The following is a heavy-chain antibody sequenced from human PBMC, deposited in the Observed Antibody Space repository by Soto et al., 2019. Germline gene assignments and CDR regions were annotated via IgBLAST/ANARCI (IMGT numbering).Heavy chain of an antibody. Sequence: XSVKVSCKASGYTFTSYGISWVRQAPGQGLEWMGWISAYNGNTNYAQKLQGRVTMTTDTSTSTAYMELRSLRSEDTAVYYCARSSIAAAGSSVWFDPWGQGTLVTVSS. CDR2: ISAYNGNT. V-gene: IGHV1-18*01. CDR1: GYTFTSYG. D-gene: IGHD6-13*01. CDR3: ARSSIAAAGSSVWFDP. J-gene: IGHJ5*02.